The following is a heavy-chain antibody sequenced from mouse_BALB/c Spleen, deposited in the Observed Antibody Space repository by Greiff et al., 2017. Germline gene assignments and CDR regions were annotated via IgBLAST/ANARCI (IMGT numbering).Heavy chain of an antibody. Sequence: EVQLQQSGPGLVKPSQSLSLTCTVTGYSITSDYAWNWIRQFPGNKLEWMGYISYSGSTSYNPSLKSRISITRDTSKNQFFLQLNSVTTEDTATYYCARLACPGGFAYWGQGTLVTVSA. J-gene: IGHJ3*01. CDR1: GYSITSDYA. CDR2: ISYSGST. D-gene: IGHD4-1*01. V-gene: IGHV3-2*02. CDR3: ARLACPGGFAY.